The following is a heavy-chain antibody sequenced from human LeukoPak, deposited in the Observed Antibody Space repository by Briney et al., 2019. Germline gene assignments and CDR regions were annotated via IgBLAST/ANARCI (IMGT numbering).Heavy chain of an antibody. J-gene: IGHJ4*02. V-gene: IGHV3-23*01. CDR2: VNGDGDST. CDR3: AKPLYMTTVPRGGFDS. CDR1: GFTFNNYA. Sequence: GGSLRLSCAAPGFTFNNYAMSWFRQPPGKGLEWVSAVNGDGDSTYYADSVKGRFTVSRDNSKNTLSLQMNSLRAEDTAIYYCAKPLYMTTVPRGGFDSWGQGALVTVSS. D-gene: IGHD4-17*01.